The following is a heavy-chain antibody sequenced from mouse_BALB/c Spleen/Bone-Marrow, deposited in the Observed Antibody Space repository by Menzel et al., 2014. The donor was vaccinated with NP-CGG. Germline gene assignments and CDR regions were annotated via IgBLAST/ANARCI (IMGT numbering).Heavy chain of an antibody. CDR3: GRGRGWYFYY. Sequence: VQLQQSGAELVRPGSSVKISCKASGYAFSGYWMNWVKQRPGQGLEWIGQIYPGDGDTNSNGKFKGKATLTADKSSSTAYMQLSSLTSEDSAVYFCGRGRGWYFYYWGQGTTLTVSS. V-gene: IGHV1-80*01. D-gene: IGHD2-3*01. J-gene: IGHJ2*01. CDR1: GYAFSGYW. CDR2: IYPGDGDT.